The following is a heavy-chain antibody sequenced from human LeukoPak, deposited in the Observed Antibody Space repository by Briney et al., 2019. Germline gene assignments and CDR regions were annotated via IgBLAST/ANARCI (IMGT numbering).Heavy chain of an antibody. J-gene: IGHJ3*02. D-gene: IGHD3-10*01. Sequence: SETLSLTCTVSGGSISSSSYYWGWIRQPPGKGLEWIGSIYYSGSTYYNPSLKSRVTISVDTSKNQFSLKLSSVTAADTAVYYYRSHGSGSYYLHAFDIWGQGTMVTVSS. CDR1: GGSISSSSYY. V-gene: IGHV4-39*01. CDR3: RSHGSGSYYLHAFDI. CDR2: IYYSGST.